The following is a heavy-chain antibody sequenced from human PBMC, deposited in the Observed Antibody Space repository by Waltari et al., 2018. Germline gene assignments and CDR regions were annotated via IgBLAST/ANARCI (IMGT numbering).Heavy chain of an antibody. J-gene: IGHJ4*02. Sequence: EVQLEQSGAEVKKPGESLKISCNGSGYSFATYWIGWVRQMPGKGLELMGVIYPGDSNTKYSLSFQGQVTISADTSISTAYLQWSSLKASDTAIYFCARQNIHSYGYGYFDFWGQGTLVTVSS. V-gene: IGHV5-51*01. CDR3: ARQNIHSYGYGYFDF. CDR1: GYSFATYW. D-gene: IGHD5-18*01. CDR2: IYPGDSNT.